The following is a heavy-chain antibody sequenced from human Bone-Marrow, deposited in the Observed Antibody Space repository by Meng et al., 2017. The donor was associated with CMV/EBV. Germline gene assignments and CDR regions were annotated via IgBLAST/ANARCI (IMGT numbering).Heavy chain of an antibody. D-gene: IGHD3-16*01. J-gene: IGHJ2*01. CDR1: GFTSSSYW. CDR3: TKMLGALWFFDL. V-gene: IGHV3-23*01. Sequence: CAASGFTSSSYWMHWVRQAPGKGLEWVSGISGGSGGTYYADSVKGRFTISRDNSKNTLYLQMNSLRVEDTAIYYCTKMLGALWFFDLWGRGTLVTVSS. CDR2: ISGGSGGT.